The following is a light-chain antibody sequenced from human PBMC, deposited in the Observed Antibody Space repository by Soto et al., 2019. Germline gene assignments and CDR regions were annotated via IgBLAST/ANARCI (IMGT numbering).Light chain of an antibody. V-gene: IGLV1-47*01. CDR2: RND. J-gene: IGLJ2*01. CDR3: AAWDDSLSAVV. Sequence: HSVLTQPPSASGTPGQRVTISCSGSSSNIGSNYVYWYQQLPGSAPKLLIYRNDQRPSGVPDRFSGSKSGTSASLAISGLRSEDEADYYCAAWDDSLSAVVFGGGTKVTVL. CDR1: SSNIGSNY.